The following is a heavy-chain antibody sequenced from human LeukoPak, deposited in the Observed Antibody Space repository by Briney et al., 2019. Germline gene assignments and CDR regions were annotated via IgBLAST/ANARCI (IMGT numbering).Heavy chain of an antibody. CDR3: ARENSGSYREFDY. CDR1: GGSFSGYY. D-gene: IGHD1-26*01. V-gene: IGHV4-34*01. Sequence: LETLSLTCAVYGGSFSGYYWSWIRQPPGKGLEWIGEINHSGSTNYNPSLKSRVTISVDTSKNQFSLKLSSVTAADTAVFYCARENSGSYREFDYWGQGTLVTVSS. CDR2: INHSGST. J-gene: IGHJ4*02.